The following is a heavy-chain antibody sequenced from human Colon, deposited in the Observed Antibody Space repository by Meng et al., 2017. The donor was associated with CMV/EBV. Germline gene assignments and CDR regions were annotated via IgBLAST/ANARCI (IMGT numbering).Heavy chain of an antibody. D-gene: IGHD5-18*01. CDR1: GYTFTGYY. CDR2: MNPISGNT. CDR3: ARPHTAMVRYYYYGLDL. Sequence: ASVKVSCKASGYTFTGYYMHWVRQAPGEGLEWMGWMNPISGNTGFAQKFKGRLFMTRNTSISTAYMELTNLRSEDTAVYYCARPHTAMVRYYYYGLDLWGQGTTVTVSS. J-gene: IGHJ6*02. V-gene: IGHV1-8*02.